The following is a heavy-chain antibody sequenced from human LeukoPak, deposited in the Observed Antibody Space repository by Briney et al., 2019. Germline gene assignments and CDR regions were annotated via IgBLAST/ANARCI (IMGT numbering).Heavy chain of an antibody. J-gene: IGHJ4*02. D-gene: IGHD3-9*01. CDR1: GFTFNTYS. CDR3: ARSTYYDTLTVEY. CDR2: ISGSGSSI. Sequence: PGGSLRLSCAASGFTFNTYSMNWVRQAPGKGLEWVSYISGSGSSIYHADSVKGRFTISRDNAKNSLYLQMNSLRDEDTAVYYCARSTYYDTLTVEYWGQGILVTV. V-gene: IGHV3-48*02.